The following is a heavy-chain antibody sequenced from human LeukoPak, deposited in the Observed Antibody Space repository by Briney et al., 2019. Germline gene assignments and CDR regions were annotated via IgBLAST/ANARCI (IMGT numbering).Heavy chain of an antibody. CDR2: ISGSGGGT. CDR1: GFTFSNYA. Sequence: GGSLRRSCAASGFTFSNYAITWVRQAPGKGLEWVSAISGSGGGTKYADSVKGRFTISRDNSKNTLYLQTNSLRAEDTAVYYCAKVQAASSGWYFDYWGQGTLVTVSS. V-gene: IGHV3-23*01. J-gene: IGHJ4*02. CDR3: AKVQAASSGWYFDY. D-gene: IGHD6-19*01.